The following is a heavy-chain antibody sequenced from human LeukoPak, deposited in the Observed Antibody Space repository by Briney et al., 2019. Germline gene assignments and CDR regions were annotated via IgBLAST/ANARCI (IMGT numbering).Heavy chain of an antibody. D-gene: IGHD3-3*01. CDR3: ARGKQFWSGYYTGIDY. V-gene: IGHV3-33*01. CDR1: GLTFSSYG. Sequence: PGGSPRLSCAASGLTFSSYGMHWVRQAPGKGLEWVAVIWYDGSNKYYADSVKGRFTISRDNSKNTLYLQMNSLRAEDTAVYYCARGKQFWSGYYTGIDYWGQGTLVTVSS. CDR2: IWYDGSNK. J-gene: IGHJ4*02.